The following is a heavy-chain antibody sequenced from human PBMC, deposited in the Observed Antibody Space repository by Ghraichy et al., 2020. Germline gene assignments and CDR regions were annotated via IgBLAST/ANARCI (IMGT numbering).Heavy chain of an antibody. CDR2: INHSGST. D-gene: IGHD3-10*01. Sequence: SETLSLTCAVYGGSFSGYYWSWIRQPPGKGLEWIGEINHSGSTNYNPSLKSRVTISVDTSKNQFSLKLSSVTAADTAVYYCARRRNYGSGSYYETKNYGMDVWGQGTTVTVSS. V-gene: IGHV4-34*01. J-gene: IGHJ6*02. CDR3: ARRRNYGSGSYYETKNYGMDV. CDR1: GGSFSGYY.